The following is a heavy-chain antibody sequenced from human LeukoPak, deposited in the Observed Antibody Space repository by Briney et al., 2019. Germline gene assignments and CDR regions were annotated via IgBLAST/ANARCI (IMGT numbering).Heavy chain of an antibody. CDR2: ISGSGGST. CDR1: GFTFSSYA. D-gene: IGHD2-2*01. CDR3: ANHQCVRSRAPLDY. V-gene: IGHV3-23*01. Sequence: SGGSLRLSCAASGFTFSSYAMSWVRQAPGKGLEWVSAISGSGGSTYYADSVKGRFTISRDNSKNTLYLQMNSLRAEDTAVYYCANHQCVRSRAPLDYWGQGTLVTVSS. J-gene: IGHJ4*02.